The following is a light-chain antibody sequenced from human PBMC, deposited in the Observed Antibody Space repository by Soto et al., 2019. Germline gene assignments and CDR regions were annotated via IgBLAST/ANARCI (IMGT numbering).Light chain of an antibody. V-gene: IGKV1-39*01. CDR2: AAS. J-gene: IGKJ2*01. Sequence: DLQMTQSPSSLSASVGDRVTITCRASQSISRNLNWYQRKPGKAPRLLMYAASSLQSGVPSRFSGSGSGTDFTLTISSLQPEDAATYDGQQSYSTPYTFGQGTKLEIK. CDR3: QQSYSTPYT. CDR1: QSISRN.